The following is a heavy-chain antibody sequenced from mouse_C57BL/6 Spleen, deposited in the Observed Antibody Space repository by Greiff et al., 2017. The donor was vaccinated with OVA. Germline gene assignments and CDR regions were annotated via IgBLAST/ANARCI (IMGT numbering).Heavy chain of an antibody. CDR2: IYPGNSDT. J-gene: IGHJ2*01. CDR3: TSYYYGSSPDYYFDY. V-gene: IGHV1-5*01. Sequence: VQLQQSGTVLARPGASVKMSCKTSGYTFTSYWMHWVKQRPGQGLEWIGAIYPGNSDTSYNQKFKGKAKLTAVTYASTPSLELSSLTTEDSAVYYVTSYYYGSSPDYYFDYWGQGTTLTVSS. CDR1: GYTFTSYW. D-gene: IGHD1-1*01.